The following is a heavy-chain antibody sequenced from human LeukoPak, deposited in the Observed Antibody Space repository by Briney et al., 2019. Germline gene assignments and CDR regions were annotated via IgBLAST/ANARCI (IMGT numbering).Heavy chain of an antibody. V-gene: IGHV1-18*01. Sequence: GASVKVSCKASGYIFTSYGISWVRQAAGQELEWMGWISAYNGNTNYAQKLQGRVTMTTDTSTSTAYMELRSLRSDDTAVYYCARGSGIAAAGTLLLDYWGQGTLVTVSS. J-gene: IGHJ4*02. CDR1: GYIFTSYG. CDR3: ARGSGIAAAGTLLLDY. CDR2: ISAYNGNT. D-gene: IGHD6-13*01.